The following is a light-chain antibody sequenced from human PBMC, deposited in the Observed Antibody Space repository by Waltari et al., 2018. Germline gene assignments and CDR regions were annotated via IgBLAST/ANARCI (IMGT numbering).Light chain of an antibody. CDR3: QHYVRLPAT. V-gene: IGKV3-20*01. CDR1: QSVGRS. Sequence: VLTQSPGTLSLSPGERATLSCRASQSVGRSLAWYQQKPGQAPRLLIYGASNRAAGIPDRFSGSGSGTDFSLTISRLEPEDFVVYYCQHYVRLPATFGQGTKVEIK. J-gene: IGKJ1*01. CDR2: GAS.